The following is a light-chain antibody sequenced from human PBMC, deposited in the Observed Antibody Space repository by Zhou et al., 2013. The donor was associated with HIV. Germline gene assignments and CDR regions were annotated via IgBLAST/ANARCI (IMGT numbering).Light chain of an antibody. CDR3: QQANSFPLT. Sequence: DIQMTQSPSSVSASVGDRVTISCRASQGIGSWLAWFQQKPGKAPKLLIFAASSLQSGVPSRFSGSGSGTEFTLTINNLQPEDFATYYCQQANSFPLTFGGGTRVDIK. CDR1: QGIGSW. CDR2: AAS. J-gene: IGKJ4*01. V-gene: IGKV1-12*01.